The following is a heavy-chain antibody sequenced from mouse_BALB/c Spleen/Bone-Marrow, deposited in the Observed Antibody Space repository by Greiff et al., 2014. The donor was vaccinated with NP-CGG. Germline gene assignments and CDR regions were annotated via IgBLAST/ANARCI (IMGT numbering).Heavy chain of an antibody. J-gene: IGHJ4*01. CDR2: IWGDGST. CDR3: ARHYYYGSSYYAMDY. CDR1: GFSLTGYG. Sequence: VMLVESGPGLVAPSQSLSITCTVSGFSLTGYGVNWVRQPPGKGLEWLGMIWGDGSTDYNSALKSRLSISKDNSKSQVFLEMNSLQTDDTAMYYCARHYYYGSSYYAMDYWGQGTSVTVSS. V-gene: IGHV2-6-7*01. D-gene: IGHD1-1*01.